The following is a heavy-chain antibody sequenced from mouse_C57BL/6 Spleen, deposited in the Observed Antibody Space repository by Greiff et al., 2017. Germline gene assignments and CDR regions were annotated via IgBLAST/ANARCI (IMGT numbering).Heavy chain of an antibody. CDR3: ARDRDYYGSSPWFAY. CDR2: ISYDGSN. J-gene: IGHJ3*01. D-gene: IGHD1-1*01. Sequence: EVKLQESGPGLVKPSQSLSLTCSVTGYSITSGYYWNWIRQFPGNKLEWMGYISYDGSNNYNPSLKNRISITRDTSKNQFFLKLNSVTTEDTATYYCARDRDYYGSSPWFAYWGQGTLVTVSA. CDR1: GYSITSGYY. V-gene: IGHV3-6*01.